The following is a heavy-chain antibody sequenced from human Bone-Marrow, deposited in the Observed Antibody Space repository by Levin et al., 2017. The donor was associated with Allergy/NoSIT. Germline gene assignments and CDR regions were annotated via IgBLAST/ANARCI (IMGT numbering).Heavy chain of an antibody. CDR1: GFTLSSYG. CDR3: ARDQAHGAYYYYYMDV. V-gene: IGHV3-21*01. J-gene: IGHJ6*03. D-gene: IGHD3-10*01. Sequence: PGGSLRLSCAASGFTLSSYGMNWVRQAPGKGLEWVSSISSSSNYIYYADSVRGRFTISRDDAKNSLFLQMDSLRADDTDVYFCARDQAHGAYYYYYMDVWGKGTTVTISS. CDR2: ISSSSNYI.